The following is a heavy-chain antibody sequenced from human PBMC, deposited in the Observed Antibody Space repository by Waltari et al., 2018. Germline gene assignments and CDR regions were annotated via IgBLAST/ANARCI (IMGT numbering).Heavy chain of an antibody. CDR1: GFTFSSYA. V-gene: IGHV3-23*03. CDR2: IYSGVST. J-gene: IGHJ3*02. D-gene: IGHD3-9*01. Sequence: EVQLLESGGGLVQPGGSLRLSCAASGFTFSSYAMSWVRQAPGKGRGWGSVIYSGVSTYYADAVKGRFTSSRDNSKNTLYLQMNSMRAEDTAVYYCARDILTPKAFDIWGQGTMVTVSS. CDR3: ARDILTPKAFDI.